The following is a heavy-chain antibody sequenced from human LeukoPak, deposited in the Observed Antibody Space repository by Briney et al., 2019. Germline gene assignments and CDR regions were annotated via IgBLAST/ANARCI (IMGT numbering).Heavy chain of an antibody. Sequence: PGRSLRLSCAASGFTFDDYAMHWVRQAPGKGLEWVSGISYNSGSILYADSVKGRFTISRDNAKNSLYLQMNSLRAEDTALYYCAKASSYDFWSGYYGNDYWGQGTLVTVSS. CDR2: ISYNSGSI. CDR1: GFTFDDYA. D-gene: IGHD3-3*01. J-gene: IGHJ4*02. V-gene: IGHV3-9*01. CDR3: AKASSYDFWSGYYGNDY.